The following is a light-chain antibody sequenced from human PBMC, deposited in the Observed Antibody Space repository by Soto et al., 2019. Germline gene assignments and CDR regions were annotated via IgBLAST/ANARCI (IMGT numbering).Light chain of an antibody. CDR1: QTINNY. CDR3: LQHDIYPLT. J-gene: IGKJ4*01. CDR2: GAS. V-gene: IGKV1-17*01. Sequence: DIQMTQSPSTLSASVGDRVTITCRASQTINNYLNWYQQKPGKAPKCLIYGASSLQSGVSSRFSGRGSGTDYTLTISSLQPEDSATYYCLQHDIYPLTFGGGTKVDIK.